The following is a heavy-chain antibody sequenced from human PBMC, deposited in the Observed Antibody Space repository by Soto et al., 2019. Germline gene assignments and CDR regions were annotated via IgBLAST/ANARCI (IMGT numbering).Heavy chain of an antibody. D-gene: IGHD3-10*01. J-gene: IGHJ3*02. CDR3: ARVSTYYYDAFDI. Sequence: LKISCKGSGYSFTSYWITWVRQMPGKGLEWMGRIDPSDSYTNYSPSFQGHVTISADKSISTAYLQWSSLKASDTAMYYCARVSTYYYDAFDIWGQGTMLTVS. CDR2: IDPSDSYT. V-gene: IGHV5-10-1*01. CDR1: GYSFTSYW.